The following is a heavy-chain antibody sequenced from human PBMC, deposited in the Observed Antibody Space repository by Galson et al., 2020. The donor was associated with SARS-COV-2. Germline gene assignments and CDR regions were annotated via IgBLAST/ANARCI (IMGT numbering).Heavy chain of an antibody. D-gene: IGHD3-10*01. CDR1: GDSISRTTYY. J-gene: IGHJ6*02. CDR2: IYHSGST. CDR3: AGDRLKVRGVRYYYYGLDV. V-gene: IGHV4-39*07. Sequence: ASETLSLTCSVSGDSISRTTYYWSWIRQTPGKGLEWIGSIYHSGSTYYNPSLKSRVTMSVDTSKNQFSLRLNSVTVADTAVYFCAGDRLKVRGVRYYYYGLDVWGEGTTVTVSS.